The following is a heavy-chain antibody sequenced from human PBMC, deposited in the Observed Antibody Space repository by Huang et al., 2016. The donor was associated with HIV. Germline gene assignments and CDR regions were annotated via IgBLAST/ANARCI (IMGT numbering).Heavy chain of an antibody. CDR2: INPNRGGT. Sequence: QVQLVQSGAEVKKPGASVKVSCKASGYTFTGYYMHWVRQAPGQGLGWMGWINPNRGGTNDAQKFQGRVTRTRDTSISTAYMELSRLRSDDTAVYYCTRSFLEWLAGAFDIWGQGTMVTVSS. CDR3: TRSFLEWLAGAFDI. CDR1: GYTFTGYY. D-gene: IGHD3-3*02. V-gene: IGHV1-2*02. J-gene: IGHJ3*02.